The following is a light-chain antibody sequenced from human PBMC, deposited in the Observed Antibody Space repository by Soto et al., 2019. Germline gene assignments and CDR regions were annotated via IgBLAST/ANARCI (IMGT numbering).Light chain of an antibody. V-gene: IGKV3-20*01. Sequence: EIVLTQSPGTLSLSPGERATLSCRASQSGSSSYLAWYQQKPGQAPRLLIYGASSRTTGIPDRFSGSGSGTDYTLTISRLVPEEFAVYYCQQYGSSSITFGQGTRLEIK. J-gene: IGKJ5*01. CDR3: QQYGSSSIT. CDR2: GAS. CDR1: QSGSSSY.